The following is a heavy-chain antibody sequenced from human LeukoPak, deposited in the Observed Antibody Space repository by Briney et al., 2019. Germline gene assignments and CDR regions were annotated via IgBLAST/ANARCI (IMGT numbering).Heavy chain of an antibody. J-gene: IGHJ4*02. V-gene: IGHV6-1*01. D-gene: IGHD6-13*01. CDR2: TYYRSQWYN. CDR1: GDSVSSNSGA. CDR3: AGRVPYSSSWFGDYFDF. Sequence: SQTLSLTCAISGDSVSSNSGAWNWIRQSPTRGLEWLGRTYYRSQWYNDYAPSVKSRISINPDTDKNQFSLHLSSVTPEDTAVYYCAGRVPYSSSWFGDYFDFWGQGILVTASS.